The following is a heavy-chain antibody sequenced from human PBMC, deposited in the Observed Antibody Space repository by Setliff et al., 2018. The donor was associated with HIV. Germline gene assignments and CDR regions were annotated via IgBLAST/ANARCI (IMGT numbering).Heavy chain of an antibody. J-gene: IGHJ3*02. CDR2: IYSSGNT. Sequence: NPSESLSLTCNVSGVAFSSTSYSWGWVRHPPGKGPEWIGTIYSSGNTYYNPPLQSRATVSVDTSKKQVFLRLTSVTAADTSVYYCVRHFWPHANAWYRDAFDMWGQGTMVTVSS. V-gene: IGHV4-39*01. D-gene: IGHD2-8*01. CDR1: GVAFSSTSYS. CDR3: VRHFWPHANAWYRDAFDM.